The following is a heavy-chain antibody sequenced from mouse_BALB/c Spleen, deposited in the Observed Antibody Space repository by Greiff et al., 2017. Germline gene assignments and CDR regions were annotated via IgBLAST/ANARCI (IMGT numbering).Heavy chain of an antibody. D-gene: IGHD1-1*02. V-gene: IGHV1-80*01. CDR2: IYPGDGDT. Sequence: VQLQQSGAELVRPGSSVKISCKASGYAFSSYWMNWVKQRPGQGLVWIGQIYPGDGDTNYNGKFKGKATLTADKSSSTAYMQLSSLTSEDSAVYLCARDYGGAMDYWGQGTSVTVSS. CDR1: GYAFSSYW. J-gene: IGHJ4*01. CDR3: ARDYGGAMDY.